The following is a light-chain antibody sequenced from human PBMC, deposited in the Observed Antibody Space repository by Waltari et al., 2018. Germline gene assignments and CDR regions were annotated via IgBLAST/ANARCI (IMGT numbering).Light chain of an antibody. J-gene: IGLJ2*01. Sequence: QSALSQPASVSGSPGQSITISCTGASSDVGGHDYVSWYQQHPGKAPKLIIRDVNKRPSGVSTRFSGSKSGNTASLTISGLQAEDEADYYCSSYSTSSSLILFGEGTKVTVL. CDR1: SSDVGGHDY. CDR3: SSYSTSSSLIL. CDR2: DVN. V-gene: IGLV2-14*03.